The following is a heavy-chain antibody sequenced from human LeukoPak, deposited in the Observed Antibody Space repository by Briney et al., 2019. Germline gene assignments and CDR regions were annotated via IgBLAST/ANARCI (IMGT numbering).Heavy chain of an antibody. CDR3: ARHVWGIAVAGTSDWFDP. CDR1: GGSISSYS. D-gene: IGHD6-19*01. V-gene: IGHV4-59*08. J-gene: IGHJ5*02. CDR2: INHSGST. Sequence: SETLSLTCNVSGGSISSYSWSWIRQPPGKGLEWIGEINHSGSTNYNPSLKSRVTISVDTSKNQFSLKLSSVTAADTAVYYCARHVWGIAVAGTSDWFDPWGQGTLVAVSS.